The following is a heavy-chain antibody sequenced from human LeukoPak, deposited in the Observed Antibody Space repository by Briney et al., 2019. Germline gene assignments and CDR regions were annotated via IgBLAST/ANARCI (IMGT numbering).Heavy chain of an antibody. CDR2: MSHDGSDN. Sequence: GMSLRLSCAISGFRVFHYGVHWVRQAPGKGLEWVAMMSHDGSDNRYGDSVRGRFMLYGDTSKNTVYLQMNSLRAEDTAVYYCAKGPTFDYWGQGTLVTVSS. CDR1: GFRVFHYG. CDR3: AKGPTFDY. J-gene: IGHJ4*02. V-gene: IGHV3-30*18.